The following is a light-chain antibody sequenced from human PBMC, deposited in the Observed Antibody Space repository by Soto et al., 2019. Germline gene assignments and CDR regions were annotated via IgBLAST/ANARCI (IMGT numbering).Light chain of an antibody. CDR1: QSVTTNY. CDR3: LQYGSLPRT. V-gene: IGKV3-20*01. J-gene: IGKJ1*01. CDR2: GAS. Sequence: EIVLTQSPGTMSLSPGERASLSCSASQSVTTNYLAWYQQKPGQAPRLLVYGASSRATGIPDRFSGSGSGTDFTLTISRLEPEDFAVYYCLQYGSLPRTFGQGTKVDIK.